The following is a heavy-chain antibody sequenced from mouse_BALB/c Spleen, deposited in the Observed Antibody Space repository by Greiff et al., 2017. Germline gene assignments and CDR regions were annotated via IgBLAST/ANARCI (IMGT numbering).Heavy chain of an antibody. CDR3: VSSMITYYYAMDY. CDR1: GFTFNTYA. V-gene: IGHV10-1*02. CDR2: IRSKSNNYAT. D-gene: IGHD2-4*01. J-gene: IGHJ4*01. Sequence: EVMLVESGGGLVQPKGSLKLSCAASGFTFNTYAMNWVRQTPGKGLEWVARIRSKSNNYATYYADSVKDRFTISRDDSQSMLYLQMNNLKTEDTAMYYCVSSMITYYYAMDYWGQGTSVTVSA.